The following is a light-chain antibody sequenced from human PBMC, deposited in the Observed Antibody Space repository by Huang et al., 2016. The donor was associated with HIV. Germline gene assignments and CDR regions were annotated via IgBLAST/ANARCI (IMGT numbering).Light chain of an antibody. CDR1: QTVLYSSNNKNY. V-gene: IGKV4-1*01. Sequence: DIVMTQSPDSLAVSLGERATINCKSSQTVLYSSNNKNYLAWYQQKPGQPPKLLIDWASTRESGVRERFSGSGSGTDFTLTNSSLQAEDVAVYYCQQYHSTPLTFGGGTKVEIK. CDR2: WAS. J-gene: IGKJ4*01. CDR3: QQYHSTPLT.